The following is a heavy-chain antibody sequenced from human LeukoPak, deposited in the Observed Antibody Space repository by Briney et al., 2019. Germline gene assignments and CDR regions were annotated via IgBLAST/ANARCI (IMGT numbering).Heavy chain of an antibody. CDR3: AKDINYYGSGWGYFDY. D-gene: IGHD3-10*01. J-gene: IGHJ4*02. Sequence: GGSLRLSCAASGFTFDDYAMHWVRQAPGKGLEWVSGISWNSGSIGYADSVKGRFTISRDNAKNSLYLQVNSLRAEDTALYYCAKDINYYGSGWGYFDYWGQGTLVTVSS. CDR2: ISWNSGSI. CDR1: GFTFDDYA. V-gene: IGHV3-9*01.